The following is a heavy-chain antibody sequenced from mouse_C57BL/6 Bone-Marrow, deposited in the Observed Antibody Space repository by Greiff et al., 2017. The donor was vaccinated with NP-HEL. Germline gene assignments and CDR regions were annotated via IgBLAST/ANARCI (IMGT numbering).Heavy chain of an antibody. D-gene: IGHD2-5*01. J-gene: IGHJ3*01. Sequence: EVKLVASGGGLVQPGGSLKLSCAASGFTFSDYYMYWVRQTPEKRLEWVAYISNGGGSTYYPDTVKGRFTISRDNAKNTLYLQMSRLKAEDTAMYYCARPSNFAYWGQGTLVTVSA. V-gene: IGHV5-12*01. CDR1: GFTFSDYY. CDR3: ARPSNFAY. CDR2: ISNGGGST.